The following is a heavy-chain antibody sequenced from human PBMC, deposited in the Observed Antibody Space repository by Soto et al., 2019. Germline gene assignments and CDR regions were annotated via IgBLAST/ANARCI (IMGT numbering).Heavy chain of an antibody. V-gene: IGHV1-69*01. CDR3: ARLLAPVYGMDV. CDR2: IMPIFGTA. CDR1: GGTFSSYA. J-gene: IGHJ6*02. Sequence: QVQLVQSGAEVKKPGSSVKVSCKASGGTFSSYASSWVRQAPGQGLEWMGGIMPIFGTANYAQKFQGRVTITADESTSTADMELSSLRSEDTAVYYCARLLAPVYGMDVLGQGTTVTVSS.